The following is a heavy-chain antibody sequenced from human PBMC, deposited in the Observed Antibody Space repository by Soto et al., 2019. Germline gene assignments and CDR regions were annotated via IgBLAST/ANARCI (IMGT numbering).Heavy chain of an antibody. J-gene: IGHJ4*02. V-gene: IGHV3-23*01. CDR3: AKSSKYTSSWWGD. CDR2: FSGSGGST. D-gene: IGHD6-13*01. Sequence: EVQLLESGGGLVQPGGSLGLVCAGSGFTIRRHGQRWVRQAPGKGPEWGSGFSGSGGSTYYADPVKGRVTISRDNSKNTLYLQMNSLRAEDMAVYYCAKSSKYTSSWWGDWGQGTLVTVSS. CDR1: GFTIRRHG.